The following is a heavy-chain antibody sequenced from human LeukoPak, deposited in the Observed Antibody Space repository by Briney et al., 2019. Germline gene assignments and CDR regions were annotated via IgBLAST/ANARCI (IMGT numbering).Heavy chain of an antibody. CDR3: ARDESGYCSGGSCYSYPY. J-gene: IGHJ4*02. V-gene: IGHV3-33*08. D-gene: IGHD2-15*01. Sequence: GGSLRLSCAASGFTFSSYAMHWVRQAPGKGLEWVAVIWYDGSNKYYADSVKGRFTISRDNSKNTLYLQMNSLRAEDTAVYYCARDESGYCSGGSCYSYPYWGQGTLVTVSS. CDR1: GFTFSSYA. CDR2: IWYDGSNK.